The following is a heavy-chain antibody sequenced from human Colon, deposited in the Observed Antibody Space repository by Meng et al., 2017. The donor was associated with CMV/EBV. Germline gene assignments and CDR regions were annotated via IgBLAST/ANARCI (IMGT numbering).Heavy chain of an antibody. CDR3: AKELHFRTGVSMVVVGDAFDV. D-gene: IGHD3-22*01. J-gene: IGHJ3*01. CDR1: NYA. CDR2: ISASGDDT. V-gene: IGHV3-23*01. Sequence: NYALSWVRQAPGRGLEWLSSISASGDDTYYADSVKGRFIISRDNSINTLYLEMNNVRPDDTAQYYCAKELHFRTGVSMVVVGDAFDVWGQGTMVTVSS.